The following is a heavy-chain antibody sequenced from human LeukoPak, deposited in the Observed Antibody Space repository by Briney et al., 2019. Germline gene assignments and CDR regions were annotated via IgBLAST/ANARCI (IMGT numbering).Heavy chain of an antibody. CDR2: ISAYNGNT. CDR3: ARTRQYSSSWYCWFDP. Sequence: GGPVKLSCKASGYTFTSYGISWVRQAPGQGLEWMGWISAYNGNTNYAQKLQGRVTMTTDTSTSTAYMELRSLRSDDTAVYYCARTRQYSSSWYCWFDPWGQGPVLSVSS. J-gene: IGHJ5*02. CDR1: GYTFTSYG. V-gene: IGHV1-18*01. D-gene: IGHD6-13*01.